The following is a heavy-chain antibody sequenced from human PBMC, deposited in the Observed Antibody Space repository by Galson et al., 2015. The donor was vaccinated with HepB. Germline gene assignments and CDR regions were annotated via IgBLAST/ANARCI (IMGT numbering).Heavy chain of an antibody. D-gene: IGHD5-12*01. J-gene: IGHJ4*02. CDR1: GFIFSSYN. CDR3: ARTSDYASFDY. Sequence: SLRLSSAASGFIFSSYNMNWVRQAPGKGLEWVSYISRSSDIIYYADSVKGRFTISRDNAKNSLYLQLSSLRAEDTAVYYCARTSDYASFDYWGRGTLVTISS. V-gene: IGHV3-48*01. CDR2: ISRSSDII.